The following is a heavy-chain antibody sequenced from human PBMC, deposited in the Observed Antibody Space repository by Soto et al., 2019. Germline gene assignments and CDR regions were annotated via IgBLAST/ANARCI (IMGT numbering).Heavy chain of an antibody. CDR2: IYHGGST. V-gene: IGHV4-38-2*02. CDR3: ARVGPWVTYYYDSSPYTFENWFDP. CDR1: GYSISSGYY. Sequence: SETLSPTCPGSGYSISSGYYRVWLRQPPAKGLEWIGSIYHGGSTYYYPPPNSRVTLSREGIHNHVSPLPNSGAAADTGVYYCARVGPWVTYYYDSSPYTFENWFDPWGQGILVTVSS. J-gene: IGHJ5*02. D-gene: IGHD3-22*01.